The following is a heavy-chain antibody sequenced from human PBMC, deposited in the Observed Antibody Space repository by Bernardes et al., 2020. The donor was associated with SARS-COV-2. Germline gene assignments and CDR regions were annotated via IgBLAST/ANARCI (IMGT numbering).Heavy chain of an antibody. D-gene: IGHD3-3*01. Sequence: ASVKVSCKASGYSFNGYYIHWVRQAPGHGLEWMGWVNPNTGDTNYARKFQDRVTMTRDTSLSAAYLDLGSLRSDDTAVYYCARSFWDFDGFDYWSQGTLGTVSS. V-gene: IGHV1-2*02. CDR2: VNPNTGDT. CDR1: GYSFNGYY. CDR3: ARSFWDFDGFDY. J-gene: IGHJ4*02.